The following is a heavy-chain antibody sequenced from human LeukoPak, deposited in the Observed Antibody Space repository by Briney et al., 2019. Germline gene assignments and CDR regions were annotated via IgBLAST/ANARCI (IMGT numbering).Heavy chain of an antibody. V-gene: IGHV4-59*11. Sequence: PSETLSLTCTVSGGSISSHFWTWIRQPPGKGLQWIGYVYHSGNTNYNPSLRSRASMSIDKSKSQFSLKLSSVTAADTAVYYCARGRSIAARLRWFDPWGQGTLVTVSS. CDR2: VYHSGNT. CDR1: GGSISSHF. CDR3: ARGRSIAARLRWFDP. J-gene: IGHJ5*02. D-gene: IGHD6-6*01.